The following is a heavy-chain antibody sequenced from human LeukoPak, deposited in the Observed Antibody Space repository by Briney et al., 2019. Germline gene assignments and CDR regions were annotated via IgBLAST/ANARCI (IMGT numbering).Heavy chain of an antibody. J-gene: IGHJ6*03. Sequence: SVKVSCKASGGTFSSYAISWVRQAPGQGLEWMGGIIPIFGTANYAQKFQGRVTITADESTSTAYMELSSLRSEDTAVYYCARGDTAMRAGYYYMDVWGKGTTVTISS. D-gene: IGHD5-18*01. CDR2: IIPIFGTA. V-gene: IGHV1-69*13. CDR3: ARGDTAMRAGYYYMDV. CDR1: GGTFSSYA.